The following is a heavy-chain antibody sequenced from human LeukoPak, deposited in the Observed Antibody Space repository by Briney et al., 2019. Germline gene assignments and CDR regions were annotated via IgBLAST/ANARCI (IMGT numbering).Heavy chain of an antibody. CDR1: GGSFSGYY. CDR3: ARGGGKDNWFDP. Sequence: PSETLSLTCAVYGGSFSGYYWSWIRQPPGKGLEWIGEINHSGSTNYNPSLKSRVTISVDTSKNQFSPKLSSVTAADTAVYYCARGGGKDNWFDPWGQGTLVTVSS. CDR2: INHSGST. J-gene: IGHJ5*02. V-gene: IGHV4-34*01.